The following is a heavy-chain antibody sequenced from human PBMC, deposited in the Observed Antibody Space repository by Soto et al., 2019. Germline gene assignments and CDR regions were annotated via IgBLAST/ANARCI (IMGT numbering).Heavy chain of an antibody. CDR1: GFTFSSYG. Sequence: QVQLVESGGGVVQPGRSLRLSCAASGFTFSSYGMHRVRQAPGKGLEWVAVISYDGSNKYYADSVKGRFTISRDNSKNTLYLQMNSLRAEDTAVYYCAKDGRLGAFDIWGQGTMVTVSS. D-gene: IGHD1-26*01. J-gene: IGHJ3*02. V-gene: IGHV3-30*18. CDR2: ISYDGSNK. CDR3: AKDGRLGAFDI.